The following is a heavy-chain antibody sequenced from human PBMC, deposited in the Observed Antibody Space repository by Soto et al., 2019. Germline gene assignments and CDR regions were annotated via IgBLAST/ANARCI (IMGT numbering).Heavy chain of an antibody. CDR2: IYYSGST. Sequence: SETLSLTCTVSGGSISSYYWSWIRQPPGKGLEWIGYIYYSGSTNYNPSLKSRVTISVDTSKNQFSLKLSSVTAADTAVCYCARDRGSYFFDYWGQGPLVTVCS. CDR3: ARDRGSYFFDY. CDR1: GGSISSYY. D-gene: IGHD1-26*01. V-gene: IGHV4-59*01. J-gene: IGHJ4*02.